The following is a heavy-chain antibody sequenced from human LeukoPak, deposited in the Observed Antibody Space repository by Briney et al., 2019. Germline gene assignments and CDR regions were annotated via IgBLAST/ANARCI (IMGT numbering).Heavy chain of an antibody. D-gene: IGHD6-13*01. Sequence: GGSLRLSCAASGFTFSSYWIHWVRQAPGKGLVWVSRINTDGGFTDYADSVKGRLTVSRDNAKNTVYLRMNSLGDEDTAVYYCTRGIAEAFDPWGPGTLVTVSS. J-gene: IGHJ5*02. CDR1: GFTFSSYW. V-gene: IGHV3-74*01. CDR3: TRGIAEAFDP. CDR2: INTDGGFT.